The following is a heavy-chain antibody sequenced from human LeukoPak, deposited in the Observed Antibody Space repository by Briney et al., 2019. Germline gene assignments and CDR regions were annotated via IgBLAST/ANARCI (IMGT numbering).Heavy chain of an antibody. CDR3: ARDSSSWYPYWYFDL. J-gene: IGHJ2*01. D-gene: IGHD6-13*01. V-gene: IGHV4-59*01. Sequence: SETLSLTCTVSGGSISGYYWSWIRQPPGKGLEWIGYIYYSGSTNYNPSLKSRVTISVDTSKNQFSLKLSSVTAADTAVYYCARDSSSWYPYWYFDLWGRGTLVTVSS. CDR2: IYYSGST. CDR1: GGSISGYY.